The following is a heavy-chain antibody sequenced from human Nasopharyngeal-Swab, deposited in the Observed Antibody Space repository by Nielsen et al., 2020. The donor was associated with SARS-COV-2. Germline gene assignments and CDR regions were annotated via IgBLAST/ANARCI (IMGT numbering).Heavy chain of an antibody. D-gene: IGHD3-10*01. V-gene: IGHV3-33*01. CDR1: GFTFSSYG. J-gene: IGHJ4*02. Sequence: SLKISCAASGFTFSSYGMHWVRQAPGKGLEWAAVIWYDGSNKYYADSVKGRFTISRDNSKNTLYLQMNSLRAEDTAVYYCARDFPFGGDVVYWGQGTLVTVSS. CDR2: IWYDGSNK. CDR3: ARDFPFGGDVVY.